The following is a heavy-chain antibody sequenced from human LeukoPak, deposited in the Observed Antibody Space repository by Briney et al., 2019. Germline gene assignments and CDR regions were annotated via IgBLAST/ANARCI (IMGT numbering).Heavy chain of an antibody. V-gene: IGHV3-30-3*01. J-gene: IGHJ4*02. CDR1: GFTFSSYA. Sequence: GGPLRLSCAASGFTFSSYAMHWVRQAPGKGLEWVAVISYDGSNKYYADSVKGRFTISRDNAKNSLYLQMNSLRDEDTAVYYCARGGSSWQRNYQKVFDYWGQGTLVTVSS. CDR3: ARGGSSWQRNYQKVFDY. CDR2: ISYDGSNK. D-gene: IGHD6-13*01.